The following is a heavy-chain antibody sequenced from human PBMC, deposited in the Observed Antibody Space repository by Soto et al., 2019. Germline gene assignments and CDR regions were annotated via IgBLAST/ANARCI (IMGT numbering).Heavy chain of an antibody. CDR1: GGSISSGDYY. CDR2: IYYSGST. D-gene: IGHD3-16*02. J-gene: IGHJ4*02. CDR3: ARGGQIVLVY. Sequence: NPSETLSHTCTVSGGSISSGDYYWSWILQPPGKGLEWIGYIYYSGSTYYNPSLKSRVTISVDTSKNQFSLKLSSVTAADTAVYYCARGGQIVLVYWGQGTLVTISS. V-gene: IGHV4-30-4*01.